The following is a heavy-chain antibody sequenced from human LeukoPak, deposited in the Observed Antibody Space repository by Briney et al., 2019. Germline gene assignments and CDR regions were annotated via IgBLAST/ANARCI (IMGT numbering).Heavy chain of an antibody. V-gene: IGHV3-74*01. D-gene: IGHD5-24*01. Sequence: GGSLRLSCEASGFSFNKYWMHWVRQVPGKGPVWVSRINPDGSTTNYADSVKGRFSISRDNAKSIMYLQMNSLSVKDTAVYYCARGGDGSNSLINYWGQGTLVTVSS. CDR2: INPDGSTT. J-gene: IGHJ4*02. CDR1: GFSFNKYW. CDR3: ARGGDGSNSLINY.